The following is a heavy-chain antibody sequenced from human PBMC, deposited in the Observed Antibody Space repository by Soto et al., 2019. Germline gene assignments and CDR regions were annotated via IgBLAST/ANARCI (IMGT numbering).Heavy chain of an antibody. CDR3: ARVSYGSKPTRFVY. CDR2: IKQDGSEK. J-gene: IGHJ4*02. V-gene: IGHV3-7*01. D-gene: IGHD5-18*01. CDR1: GFTFTGYW. Sequence: VQLVESGGGLVQPGGSLRLSCAAAGFTFTGYWMSWVRQAPGKGLEWVANIKQDGSEKYYVDSVNGRFTISRDNAKNSLYLQMNSLRAEDTAVYYCARVSYGSKPTRFVYWGQGTLVTVSS.